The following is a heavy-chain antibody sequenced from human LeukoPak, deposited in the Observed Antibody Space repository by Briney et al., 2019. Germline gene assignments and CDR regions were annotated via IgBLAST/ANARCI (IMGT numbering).Heavy chain of an antibody. Sequence: GGSLRLSCAASGFTFSSYWMHWVRQAPGKGLEWVSVTYAGGNSYYADSVKGRFIISRDISKNTLYLQMNSLRAEDSALYYCARGGRGSAAVVAPRSFDIWGQGTMVTVSS. CDR1: GFTFSSYW. D-gene: IGHD3-22*01. V-gene: IGHV3-53*01. CDR3: ARGGRGSAAVVAPRSFDI. CDR2: TYAGGNS. J-gene: IGHJ3*02.